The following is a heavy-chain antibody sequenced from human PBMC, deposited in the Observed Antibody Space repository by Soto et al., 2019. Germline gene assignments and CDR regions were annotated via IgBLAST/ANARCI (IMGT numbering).Heavy chain of an antibody. Sequence: SETLSLTCSVSGGSIINDNYSWSWVRQPPGKGLEWVGYIYHSGTTYYNPSLNSRVTISVDGASNQFSLQLTSVVAADTAVYYCARVVPAQRFFESWGPGILVTVSS. CDR1: GGSIINDNYS. J-gene: IGHJ4*02. CDR3: ARVVPAQRFFES. CDR2: IYHSGTT. V-gene: IGHV4-30-2*01. D-gene: IGHD4-17*01.